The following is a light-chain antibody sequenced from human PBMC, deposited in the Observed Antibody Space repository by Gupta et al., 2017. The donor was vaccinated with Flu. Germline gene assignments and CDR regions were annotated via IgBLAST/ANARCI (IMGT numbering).Light chain of an antibody. CDR1: SSDVGGYNY. CDR3: SSDTSSSNLG. J-gene: IGLJ2*01. CDR2: EVS. V-gene: IGLV2-14*01. Sequence: SALTQPASVSGSPGPSITISCTGTSSDVGGYNYVSWYQQHPGKAHKLMIYEVSNRPAGVASRFSGSKSGNTASLTISGRKEEDEADYYCSSDTSSSNLGFGGGTKLTVL.